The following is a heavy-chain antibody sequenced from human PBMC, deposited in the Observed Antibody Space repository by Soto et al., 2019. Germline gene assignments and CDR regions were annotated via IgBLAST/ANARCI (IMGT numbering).Heavy chain of an antibody. CDR1: GGSISSSSYY. J-gene: IGHJ6*02. CDR3: ARESYDILTGYYNPRDYYGMDV. Sequence: SETLSLTCTVSGGSISSSSYYWGWIRQHPGKGLEWIGYIYYSGSTYYNPSLKSRVTISVDTSKNQFSLKLSSVTAADTAVYYCARESYDILTGYYNPRDYYGMDVWGQGTTVTVSS. CDR2: IYYSGST. V-gene: IGHV4-31*02. D-gene: IGHD3-9*01.